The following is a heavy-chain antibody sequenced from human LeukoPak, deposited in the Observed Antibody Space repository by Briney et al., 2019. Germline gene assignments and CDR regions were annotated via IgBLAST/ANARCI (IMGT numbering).Heavy chain of an antibody. J-gene: IGHJ4*02. Sequence: APVKVSCKASGYTFTGYYMHWVRQAPGQGLEWMGRINPNSGGTNYAQKFQGRVTMTRDTSISTAYMELTRLKSDDTAVYYCARGLAAVVGPGDYWGQGTLVTVSS. CDR1: GYTFTGYY. D-gene: IGHD6-13*01. V-gene: IGHV1-2*06. CDR3: ARGLAAVVGPGDY. CDR2: INPNSGGT.